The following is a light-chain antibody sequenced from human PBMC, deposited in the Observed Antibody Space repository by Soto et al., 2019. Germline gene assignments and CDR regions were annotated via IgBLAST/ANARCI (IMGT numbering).Light chain of an antibody. Sequence: DIQMTQSPSTLSASVGDRVTITCRASQSIRNWLAWYQQKPGKAPKLLIYDASSLQSGVPSRFSGSGSGTEFTLTIRSLQADDFETYYCQQYDNFLWTLGQGTKVDIK. CDR1: QSIRNW. V-gene: IGKV1-5*01. J-gene: IGKJ1*01. CDR2: DAS. CDR3: QQYDNFLWT.